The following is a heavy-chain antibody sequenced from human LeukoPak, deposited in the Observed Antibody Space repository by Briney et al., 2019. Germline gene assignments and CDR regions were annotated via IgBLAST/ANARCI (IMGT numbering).Heavy chain of an antibody. CDR3: AKDPSIVGAANWFDP. CDR2: ISGSGGST. D-gene: IGHD1-26*01. CDR1: GFTFSSYG. J-gene: IGHJ5*02. Sequence: GGSLRLSCAAPGFTFSSYGMSWVRQAPGKGLEWVSSISGSGGSTYYADSMKGRFTISRDNSKNTLYLQMNSLRAEDTAVYYCAKDPSIVGAANWFDPWGQGTLVTVSS. V-gene: IGHV3-23*01.